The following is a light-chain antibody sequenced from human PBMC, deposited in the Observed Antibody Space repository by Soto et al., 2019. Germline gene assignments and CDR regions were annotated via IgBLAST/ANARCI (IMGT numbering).Light chain of an antibody. CDR2: AAS. J-gene: IGKJ3*01. V-gene: IGKV1-27*01. CDR3: QNYKSAPFS. CDR1: QGISNS. Sequence: DIQMTQSPSSLSASVGDRVTLTCLASQGISNSLAWFQQKPGKVPEFLIYAASTLQSGVPSRFSGSGSGTDFTLTISSLQPEDVATYYCQNYKSAPFSFGPGTKVDLK.